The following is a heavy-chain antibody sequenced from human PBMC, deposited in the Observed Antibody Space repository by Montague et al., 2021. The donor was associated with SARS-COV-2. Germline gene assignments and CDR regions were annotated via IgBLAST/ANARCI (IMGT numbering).Heavy chain of an antibody. J-gene: IGHJ3*02. D-gene: IGHD3-10*01. CDR3: ARAPMVRGVSPPQIALDI. V-gene: IGHV3-64*01. CDR1: GFTFSSYA. Sequence: SLRLSCAASGFTFSSYAMHWVRQAPGKGLEYVSGIINNGGTTYYANSVKGRFTISRDNPVNTLYLQMGSLRGEDMAVYYCARAPMVRGVSPPQIALDIWGRRTMVTVSS. CDR2: IINNGGTT.